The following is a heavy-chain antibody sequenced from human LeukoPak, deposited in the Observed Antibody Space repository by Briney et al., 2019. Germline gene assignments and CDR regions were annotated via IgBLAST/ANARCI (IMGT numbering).Heavy chain of an antibody. Sequence: SETLSLTCTVSGGSISSYYWSWIRQPAGKGLEWIGRIYTSGSTNYNPSLKSRVTISVDTSKNQFSLKLSSVTAADTAVYYCAGKYCSSTSCYLPYYYYYGMDVWGQGTTVTVSS. CDR1: GGSISSYY. J-gene: IGHJ6*02. CDR3: AGKYCSSTSCYLPYYYYYGMDV. CDR2: IYTSGST. D-gene: IGHD2-2*01. V-gene: IGHV4-4*07.